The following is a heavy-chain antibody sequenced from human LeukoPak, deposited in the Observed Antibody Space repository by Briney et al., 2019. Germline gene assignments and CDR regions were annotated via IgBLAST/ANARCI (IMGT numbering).Heavy chain of an antibody. J-gene: IGHJ3*02. CDR2: INHSGST. CDR3: KLVTASDAFDI. V-gene: IGHV4-34*01. CDR1: GGSFSGYY. D-gene: IGHD2-21*02. Sequence: SETLSLTCAVYGGSFSGYYWSWIRQPPGKGLEWIGEINHSGSTNYNPSLKSRVTISVDTSKNQFSLKLSSVTAADTAMYYCKLVTASDAFDIWGQGTMVTVSS.